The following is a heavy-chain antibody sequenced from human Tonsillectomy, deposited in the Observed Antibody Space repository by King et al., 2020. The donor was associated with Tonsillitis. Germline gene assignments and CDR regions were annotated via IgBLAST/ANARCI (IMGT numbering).Heavy chain of an antibody. Sequence: VQLVESGGGVVQPGGSLRLSCAASGFTFSSYGMHWVRQAPGKGLEWVAFIQYDGSNKYYADSVKGRFTISRDNSKNTLYLQMNSLRAEDTAVYYCGAQRGGGRPFHYWGQGTLVTVSS. CDR2: IQYDGSNK. CDR3: GAQRGGGRPFHY. D-gene: IGHD2-15*01. J-gene: IGHJ4*02. CDR1: GFTFSSYG. V-gene: IGHV3-30*02.